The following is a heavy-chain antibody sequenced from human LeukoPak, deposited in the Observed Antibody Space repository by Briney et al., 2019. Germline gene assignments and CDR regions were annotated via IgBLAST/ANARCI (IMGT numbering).Heavy chain of an antibody. CDR2: ISYTGST. V-gene: IGHV4-31*03. D-gene: IGHD3-22*01. CDR3: FMDFDY. CDR1: GASISSGGYY. J-gene: IGHJ4*02. Sequence: PSETLSLTCTVSGASISSGGYYWSWIRQHPGKGLEWIGYISYTGSTHYNPSLKSRVTMSVDTSMTAADPAVFYCAGHRPDSSGFMDFDYWGQGTLVTVSS.